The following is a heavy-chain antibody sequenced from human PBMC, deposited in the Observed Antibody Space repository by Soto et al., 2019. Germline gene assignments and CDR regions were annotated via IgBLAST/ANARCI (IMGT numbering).Heavy chain of an antibody. V-gene: IGHV4-59*01. CDR2: IYYSGRT. CDR3: ARDRGYLDYFWGTYRSRGYFEN. CDR1: GGSISSYY. D-gene: IGHD3-16*02. Sequence: SGSLSLTCTVSGGSISSYYWSWIRQPPEKGLEWIGYIYYSGRTTYNPSLKSRVTIALDMSKNHLSLQVTSVTAADTAVYYCARDRGYLDYFWGTYRSRGYFENWGQGTLVTVS. J-gene: IGHJ4*02.